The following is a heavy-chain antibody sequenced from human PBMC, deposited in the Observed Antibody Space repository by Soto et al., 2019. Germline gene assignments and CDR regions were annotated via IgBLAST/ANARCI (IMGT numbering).Heavy chain of an antibody. CDR2: IYYSGST. J-gene: IGHJ4*02. D-gene: IGHD3-16*02. CDR3: ARAYGELSHIDY. Sequence: SETLSLTCSVSGGSINNNYYYWGWVRQPPGKGLEWIGYIYYSGSTYCNPSLKSRVTISVDTSKNQFSLKLSSVTAADTAVYYCARAYGELSHIDYWGQGTLVTVSS. CDR1: GGSINNNYYY. V-gene: IGHV4-30-4*08.